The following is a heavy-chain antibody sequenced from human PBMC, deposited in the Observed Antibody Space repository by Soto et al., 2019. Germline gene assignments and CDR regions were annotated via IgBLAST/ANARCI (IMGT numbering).Heavy chain of an antibody. CDR2: ISGSGGST. Sequence: LSLTCAASGFTFSSYAMSWVRQAPGKGLEWVSAISGSGGSTYYADSVKGRFTISRDNSKNTLYLQMNSLRAEDTAVYYCAKSLDYYDSSGYTTDAFDIWGQGTMVTVSS. J-gene: IGHJ3*02. D-gene: IGHD3-22*01. V-gene: IGHV3-23*01. CDR3: AKSLDYYDSSGYTTDAFDI. CDR1: GFTFSSYA.